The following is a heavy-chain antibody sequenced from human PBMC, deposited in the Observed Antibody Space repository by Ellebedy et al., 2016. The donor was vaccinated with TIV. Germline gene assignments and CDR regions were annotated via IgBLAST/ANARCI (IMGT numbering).Heavy chain of an antibody. CDR2: INPSGNV. CDR1: GGSFSGYY. V-gene: IGHV4-34*01. CDR3: SRGRRFSASYYPMMATFEV. Sequence: SETLSLXXAVYGGSFSGYYWSWIRQSPGKGLEWIGDINPSGNVNYTTSLKSRIIMSIVTSKRQIYLNLKSLTAADTAIYYCSRGRRFSASYYPMMATFEVWGQGTTVIVSS. J-gene: IGHJ3*01. D-gene: IGHD3-10*01.